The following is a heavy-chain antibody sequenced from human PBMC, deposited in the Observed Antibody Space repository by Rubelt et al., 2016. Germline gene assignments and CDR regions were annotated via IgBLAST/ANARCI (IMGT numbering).Heavy chain of an antibody. CDR1: GESVSGYY. Sequence: QVQLQQWGAGLFKPSETLSLTCAVYGESVSGYYWSWIRQPPGKGLGWIGEISHSGSTSHNPSLQSRVIISQDTSKNQLSLKLTAVTAADTAVYYCARDLGRSGYASCSDYWGRGTLVTVSS. D-gene: IGHD5-12*01. J-gene: IGHJ4*02. V-gene: IGHV4-34*02. CDR3: ARDLGRSGYASCSDY. CDR2: ISHSGST.